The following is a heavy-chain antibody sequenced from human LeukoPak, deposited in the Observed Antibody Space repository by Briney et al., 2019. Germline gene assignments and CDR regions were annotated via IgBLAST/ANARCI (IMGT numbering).Heavy chain of an antibody. D-gene: IGHD3-22*01. J-gene: IGHJ6*03. CDR1: GGTFSSYA. CDR3: ARGVSGYQGYYNMEV. V-gene: IGHV1-69*05. CDR2: IIPIFGTA. Sequence: ASVKVSCKASGGTFSSYAINWVRQAPGQGLEWVGRIIPIFGTANYAQKFQGRVTITTDESTSTAYMELSSLRSEDTAVYYCARGVSGYQGYYNMEVWDKGTTVTVSS.